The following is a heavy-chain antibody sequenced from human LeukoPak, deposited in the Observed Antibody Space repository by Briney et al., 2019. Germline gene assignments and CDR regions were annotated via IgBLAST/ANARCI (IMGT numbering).Heavy chain of an antibody. D-gene: IGHD6-19*01. J-gene: IGHJ3*02. CDR1: GFTFNRFY. V-gene: IGHV3-64D*06. Sequence: GGSLRLSCSASGFTFNRFYLHWVRQAPGKGLEFVSHISSNGATTFYADSVKGRFTISRDNSKNTLYLQMSSLRADDTAVYYCARVVAVAGKAFDIWGQGTMVTVSS. CDR3: ARVVAVAGKAFDI. CDR2: ISSNGATT.